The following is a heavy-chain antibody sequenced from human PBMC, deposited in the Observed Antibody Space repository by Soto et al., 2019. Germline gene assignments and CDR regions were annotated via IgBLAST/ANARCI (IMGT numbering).Heavy chain of an antibody. CDR3: ARDLIGSGHYYYYSYGMDV. J-gene: IGHJ6*02. CDR2: IYTSGST. CDR1: GGSISSYY. D-gene: IGHD6-19*01. Sequence: SETLSLTCTVSGGSISSYYWSWIRQPAGKGLEWIGRIYTSGSTNYNPSLKSRVTMSVDTSKNQFSLKLSSVTAADTAVYYCARDLIGSGHYYYYSYGMDVWGQGTTVTVSS. V-gene: IGHV4-4*07.